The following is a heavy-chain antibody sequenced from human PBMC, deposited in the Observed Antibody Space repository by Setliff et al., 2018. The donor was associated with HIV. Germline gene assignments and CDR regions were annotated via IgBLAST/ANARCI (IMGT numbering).Heavy chain of an antibody. D-gene: IGHD1-26*01. V-gene: IGHV4-4*09. CDR1: GDSTTGSH. J-gene: IGHJ5*02. Sequence: PSETLSLTCTISGDSTTGSHWSWIRQPPGKGLEWIGYIHISGATSYNPSLERRVTISLDMSKNQFSLKLTSVTAADAAMYYRARYSGTFTRYFDPWGPGTLVTVSS. CDR2: IHISGAT. CDR3: ARYSGTFTRYFDP.